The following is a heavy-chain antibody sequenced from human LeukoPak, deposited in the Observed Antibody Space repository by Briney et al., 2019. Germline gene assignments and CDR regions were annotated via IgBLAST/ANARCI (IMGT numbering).Heavy chain of an antibody. D-gene: IGHD3-22*01. CDR3: ARDGIYDSSGYYFDY. J-gene: IGHJ4*02. CDR1: GFTFSSYA. CDR2: ISYDGSNK. V-gene: IGHV3-30*04. Sequence: GGSLRLSCAASGFTFSSYAMHWVRQAPGKGLEWVAVISYDGSNKYYSDSVKGRFTISRDNSKNTLYLQMNSLRAEDTAVYYCARDGIYDSSGYYFDYWGQGTLVTVSS.